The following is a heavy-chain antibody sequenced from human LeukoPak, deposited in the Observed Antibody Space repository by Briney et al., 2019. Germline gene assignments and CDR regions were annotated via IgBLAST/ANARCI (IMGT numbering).Heavy chain of an antibody. J-gene: IGHJ4*02. Sequence: GGSLRLSCAASHFTFNSYWMSWVRQAPGKGLEWVANIKPDGSEKYYVDSVKGRFTISRDNAKNSLYLQMNSLRAEDTAVYYCAREGSHYDFWSGYYTDYWGQGTLVTVSS. CDR3: AREGSHYDFWSGYYTDY. D-gene: IGHD3-3*01. CDR2: IKPDGSEK. V-gene: IGHV3-7*01. CDR1: HFTFNSYW.